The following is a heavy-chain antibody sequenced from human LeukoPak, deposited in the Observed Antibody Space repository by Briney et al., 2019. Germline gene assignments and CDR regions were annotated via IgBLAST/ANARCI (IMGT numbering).Heavy chain of an antibody. D-gene: IGHD6-13*01. CDR1: GFTFSSYA. J-gene: IGHJ4*02. CDR2: ISYDGSDK. Sequence: GGSLRLSCAASGFTFSSYAMHWVRQAPGKGLEWVAVISYDGSDKYYADSVKGRFTISRDNSKNTLYLQMNSLRAEDTAVYYCARDGAAAGGFDYWGQGTLVTVSS. CDR3: ARDGAAAGGFDY. V-gene: IGHV3-30-3*01.